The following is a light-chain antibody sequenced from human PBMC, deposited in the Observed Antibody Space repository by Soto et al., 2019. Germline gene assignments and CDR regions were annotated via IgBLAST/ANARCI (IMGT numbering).Light chain of an antibody. Sequence: SSELTQPPSVSVSPGQTARITCSGDALPKQYAYWYQQKPGQAPVLVIYKDSERPSGIPARFSGSSSATTVTLTISGVQEEDEAAYYCQSADSSGTYVVFGGGTKLTVL. CDR2: KDS. CDR3: QSADSSGTYVV. J-gene: IGLJ2*01. V-gene: IGLV3-25*03. CDR1: ALPKQY.